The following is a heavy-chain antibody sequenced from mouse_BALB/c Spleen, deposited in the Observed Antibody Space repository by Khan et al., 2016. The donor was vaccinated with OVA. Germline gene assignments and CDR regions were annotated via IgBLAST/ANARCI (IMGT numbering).Heavy chain of an antibody. J-gene: IGHJ1*01. CDR3: ARISSCGNSDV. D-gene: IGHD6-2*01. CDR1: GYTFTNYG. Sequence: QIQLVQSGPELKKPGETVKISCKASGYTFTNYGMNWVKQAPGKGLKWMGWINTYTGEPTYADDFKGRFVFSLETSASTDYLQISNLKNEDMTTYLCARISSCGNSDVWGGGTTVTVSS. V-gene: IGHV9-1*02. CDR2: INTYTGEP.